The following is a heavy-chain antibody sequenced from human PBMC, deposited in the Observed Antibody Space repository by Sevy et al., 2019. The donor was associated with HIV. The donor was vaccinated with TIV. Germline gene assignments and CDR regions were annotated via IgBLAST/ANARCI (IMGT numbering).Heavy chain of an antibody. V-gene: IGHV1-8*01. CDR2: MNPNSGNT. D-gene: IGHD2-21*02. J-gene: IGHJ2*01. CDR1: GYTFDNYD. CDR3: TRGLSFTYAKRGDWLNWYFDV. Sequence: ASVKVSCQASGYTFDNYDINWVRQATGQGLEWMGWMNPNSGNTGYAEKFQGRVTMSRVSSIRTAYMELNGLTSEDTAVYYCTRGLSFTYAKRGDWLNWYFDVWGRGTPVTVSS.